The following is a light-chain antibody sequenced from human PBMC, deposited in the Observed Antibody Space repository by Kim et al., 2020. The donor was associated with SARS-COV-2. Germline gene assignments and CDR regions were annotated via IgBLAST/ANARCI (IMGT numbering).Light chain of an antibody. CDR3: QSYDSSNVV. Sequence: GKTVTISCTRSSGSIAGNFVQWYQQRPGSAPTTVIYEDNQRPSGFPDRFSGSIDSSSNSASLTISGLRTEDEADYYCQSYDSSNVVFGGGTQLTVL. V-gene: IGLV6-57*03. CDR2: EDN. J-gene: IGLJ2*01. CDR1: SGSIAGNF.